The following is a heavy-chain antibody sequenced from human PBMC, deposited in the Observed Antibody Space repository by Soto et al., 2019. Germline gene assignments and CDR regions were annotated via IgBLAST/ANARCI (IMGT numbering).Heavy chain of an antibody. Sequence: EVQLVETGGGLIQPGGSLRLSCAASGFTVSSNYMSWVRQAPGKGLEWVSVIYSGGSTYYADSVKGRFTISRDNSKNTLYLQMNSLRAEDTAVYYCARMTTVTADAFDIWGQGTMVTVSP. CDR1: GFTVSSNY. D-gene: IGHD4-17*01. V-gene: IGHV3-53*02. CDR2: IYSGGST. J-gene: IGHJ3*02. CDR3: ARMTTVTADAFDI.